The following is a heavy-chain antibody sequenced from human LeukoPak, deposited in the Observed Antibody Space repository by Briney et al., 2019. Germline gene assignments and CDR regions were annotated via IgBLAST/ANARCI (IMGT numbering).Heavy chain of an antibody. D-gene: IGHD3-10*01. CDR1: SASISSYS. V-gene: IGHV4-4*07. Sequence: PSETLSLTCTVSSASISSYSWSWTRQPAGKGLEWIGRIYTSGSTNYNPSLKSRVTMSIDTSTNPFSLRLTSVAAADTAGYYCARYYGSRILGYYMDVWGKGTTVTVSS. J-gene: IGHJ6*03. CDR2: IYTSGST. CDR3: ARYYGSRILGYYMDV.